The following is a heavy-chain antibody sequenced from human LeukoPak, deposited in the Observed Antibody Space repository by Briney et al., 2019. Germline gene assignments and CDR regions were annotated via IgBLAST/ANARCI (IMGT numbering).Heavy chain of an antibody. CDR2: ISSSGSTI. CDR1: GFTFSDYY. CDR3: ARANYDFWSGYYSWFDP. V-gene: IGHV3-11*01. Sequence: GGSLRLSCAASGFTFSDYYMSWIRQAPGKGLECVSYISSSGSTIYYADSAKGRFTISRDNAKNSLYLQMNSLRAEDTAVYYCARANYDFWSGYYSWFDPWGQGTLVTVSS. J-gene: IGHJ5*02. D-gene: IGHD3-3*01.